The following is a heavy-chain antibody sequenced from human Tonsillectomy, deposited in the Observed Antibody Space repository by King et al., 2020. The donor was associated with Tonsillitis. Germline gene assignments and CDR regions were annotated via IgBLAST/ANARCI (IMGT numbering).Heavy chain of an antibody. J-gene: IGHJ4*02. V-gene: IGHV3-30*18. CDR1: GFTFSSYG. D-gene: IGHD2-15*01. CDR3: AKPLPTGYCSGGSCYSTAFDY. CDR2: ISYDGSNK. Sequence: QVQLVESGGGVVQPGRSLRLSCAASGFTFSSYGMHWVRQAPGKGLEWVAVISYDGSNKYYADSVKGRCTISRDNSKNTLYLQMNSLRAEDTAVYYCAKPLPTGYCSGGSCYSTAFDYWGQGTLVTVSS.